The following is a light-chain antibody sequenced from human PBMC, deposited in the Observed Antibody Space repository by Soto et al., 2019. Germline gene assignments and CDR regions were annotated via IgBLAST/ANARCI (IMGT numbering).Light chain of an antibody. V-gene: IGKV1-39*01. CDR1: QSISSY. J-gene: IGKJ3*01. CDR2: AAS. Sequence: DIQMTQSPSSLSASVGDRVTITCRASQSISSYLNWYQQKPGKATKLLIYAASSLQSGVPSSFSGSGSGTDFTLTISSLQPEDFATYYCQQSYSTPVTLGPGTKVDIK. CDR3: QQSYSTPVT.